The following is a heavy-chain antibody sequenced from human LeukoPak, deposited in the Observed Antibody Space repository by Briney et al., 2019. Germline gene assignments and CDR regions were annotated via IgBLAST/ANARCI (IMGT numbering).Heavy chain of an antibody. CDR3: AAVPLPYGDYVGAARGDY. CDR1: GFTFTSSA. CDR2: IVVGSGNT. J-gene: IGHJ4*02. V-gene: IGHV1-58*02. Sequence: GASVKVSCKASGFTFTSSAMQWVRQARGQRIEWIGWIVVGSGNTNYAQKFQERVTITRDMSTSTAYMELSSLRSEDTAVYYCAAVPLPYGDYVGAARGDYWGQGTLVTVSS. D-gene: IGHD4-17*01.